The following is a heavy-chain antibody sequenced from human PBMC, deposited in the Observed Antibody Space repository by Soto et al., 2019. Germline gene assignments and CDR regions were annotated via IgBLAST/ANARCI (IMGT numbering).Heavy chain of an antibody. J-gene: IGHJ6*02. V-gene: IGHV4-31*03. CDR1: GGSISSGGYY. CDR3: ARITYCGGDCYTPRRYYYYYGMDV. Sequence: QVQLQESGPGLVKPSQTLSLTCTVSGGSISSGGYYWSWIRQHPGKGLEWIGYIYYSGSTYYNPSLKSRVTISVDTSKNQFSLKLSSVTAADTAVYYCARITYCGGDCYTPRRYYYYYGMDVWGQGTTVTVSS. D-gene: IGHD2-21*02. CDR2: IYYSGST.